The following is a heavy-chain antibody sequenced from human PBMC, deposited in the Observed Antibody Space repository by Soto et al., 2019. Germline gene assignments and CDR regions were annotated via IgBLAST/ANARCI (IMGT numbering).Heavy chain of an antibody. D-gene: IGHD4-4*01. CDR2: IKSKTDGGTT. CDR3: TTDRTVTDPPGAFFGY. CDR1: GFTFSNAW. J-gene: IGHJ4*02. V-gene: IGHV3-15*01. Sequence: GGSLRLSCAASGFTFSNAWMSWVRQAPGKGLEWVGRIKSKTDGGTTDYAAPVKGRFTISRDDSKNTLYLQMNSLKTEDTAVYYCTTDRTVTDPPGAFFGYWGQGTLVTVSS.